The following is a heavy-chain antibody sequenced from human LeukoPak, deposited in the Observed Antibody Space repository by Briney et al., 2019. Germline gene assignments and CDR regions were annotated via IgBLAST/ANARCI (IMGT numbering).Heavy chain of an antibody. CDR1: GGSISSGDYY. Sequence: PSETLSLTCTVSGGSISSGDYYWSWIRQPPGKGLEWIGYIYYSGSTYYNPSLKSRVTISVDTSKNQFSLKLSSVTAADTAVYYCARLITVTGETWFDPWGQGTLVTVSS. J-gene: IGHJ5*02. CDR3: ARLITVTGETWFDP. V-gene: IGHV4-30-4*01. CDR2: IYYSGST. D-gene: IGHD1-20*01.